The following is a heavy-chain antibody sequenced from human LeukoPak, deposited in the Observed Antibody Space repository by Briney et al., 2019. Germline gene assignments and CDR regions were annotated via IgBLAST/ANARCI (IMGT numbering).Heavy chain of an antibody. CDR3: ARDTLVYDDSPDAFDI. CDR1: GFTFSSYE. V-gene: IGHV3-48*03. Sequence: GGSLRLSCAASGFTFSSYEMNWVRQAPGKGLEWVSYIGSSGSTVYYADSVKGRFTISRDNAKNSLYLQMNSLRAEDTAVYYCARDTLVYDDSPDAFDIWGQGTMVTVSS. D-gene: IGHD5/OR15-5a*01. CDR2: IGSSGSTV. J-gene: IGHJ3*02.